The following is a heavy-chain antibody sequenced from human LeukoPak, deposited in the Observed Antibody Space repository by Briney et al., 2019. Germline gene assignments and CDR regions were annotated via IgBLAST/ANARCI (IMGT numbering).Heavy chain of an antibody. CDR2: ISWDGGST. J-gene: IGHJ4*02. CDR3: ASPRD. CDR1: GFNFRAYW. V-gene: IGHV3-43*01. Sequence: GGSLRLSCTTSGFNFRAYWMGWVRQAPGKGLEWVSLISWDGGSTYYADSVKGRFTISRDNSKNSLYLQMNSLRTEDTALYYCASPRDWGQGTLVTVSS.